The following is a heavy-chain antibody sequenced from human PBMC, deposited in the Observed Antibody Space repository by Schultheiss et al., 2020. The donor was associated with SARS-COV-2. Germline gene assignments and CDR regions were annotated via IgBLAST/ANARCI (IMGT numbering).Heavy chain of an antibody. D-gene: IGHD5-18*01. Sequence: GESLKISCAASGFTFSSYGMHWVRQAPGKGLEWVAVISYDGSNKYYADSVKGRFTISRDNSKNTLYLQMNSLRAEDTAVYYCARGARGYSYEDPGDYWGQGTLVTVSS. CDR1: GFTFSSYG. CDR3: ARGARGYSYEDPGDY. CDR2: ISYDGSNK. V-gene: IGHV3-33*05. J-gene: IGHJ4*02.